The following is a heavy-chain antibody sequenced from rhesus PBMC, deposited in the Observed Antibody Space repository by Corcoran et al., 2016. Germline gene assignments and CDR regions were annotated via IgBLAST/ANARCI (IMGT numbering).Heavy chain of an antibody. Sequence: QVTLQQWGEGLVKPSETLSLTCAVYGGSISGYYYWSWIRQPPGKGLEWIGNIDGNSASTNYNPPLKNRVTISKDTSKNQFSLKLSSVTAADTAVYFCSRAAIAAAGTTIFDYWGQGVLVTVSS. CDR2: IDGNSAST. J-gene: IGHJ4*01. CDR3: SRAAIAAAGTTIFDY. V-gene: IGHV4-73*01. D-gene: IGHD6-25*01. CDR1: GGSISGYYY.